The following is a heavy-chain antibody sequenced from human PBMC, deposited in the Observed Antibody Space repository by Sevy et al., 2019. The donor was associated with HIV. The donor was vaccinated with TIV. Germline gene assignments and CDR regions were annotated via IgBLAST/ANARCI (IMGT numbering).Heavy chain of an antibody. D-gene: IGHD4-17*01. CDR3: AKGPQPMVTTSYGMDV. CDR2: IRYNGSTR. V-gene: IGHV3-30*02. J-gene: IGHJ6*02. Sequence: GGSLRLSCAASGFTFKDYGMHWVRQAPGKGLEWVTFIRYNGSTRYYADSVKGRFTISRDNSKNTLYLQMNSLSVEDTAMYYCAKGPQPMVTTSYGMDVWGQGTKVTVSS. CDR1: GFTFKDYG.